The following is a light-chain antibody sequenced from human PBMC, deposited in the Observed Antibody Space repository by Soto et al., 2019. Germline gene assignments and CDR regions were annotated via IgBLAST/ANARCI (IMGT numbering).Light chain of an antibody. V-gene: IGKV3-20*01. J-gene: IGKJ1*01. CDR3: QQYGSSGT. CDR1: QSVSNNY. Sequence: EIVLTQSPVTLSLSPMEIATLSIRASQSVSNNYLAWYQQKPGQAPRLLIYGASNRATGIPDRFSGSGSGTDFTLTISRLETEDFAVYYCQQYGSSGTFGQGTKVDIK. CDR2: GAS.